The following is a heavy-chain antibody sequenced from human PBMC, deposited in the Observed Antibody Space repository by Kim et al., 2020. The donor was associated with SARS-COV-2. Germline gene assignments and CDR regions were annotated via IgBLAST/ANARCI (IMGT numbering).Heavy chain of an antibody. CDR2: IIPIFGTA. D-gene: IGHD6-19*01. J-gene: IGHJ4*02. V-gene: IGHV1-69*13. CDR1: GGTFSSYA. Sequence: SVKVSCKASGGTFSSYAISWVRQAPGQGLEWMGGIIPIFGTANYAQKFQGRVTITADESTSTAYMDLSSLRYEDTAVYYCASVYSSGWYGWFDYRGQGTLVTVSS. CDR3: ASVYSSGWYGWFDY.